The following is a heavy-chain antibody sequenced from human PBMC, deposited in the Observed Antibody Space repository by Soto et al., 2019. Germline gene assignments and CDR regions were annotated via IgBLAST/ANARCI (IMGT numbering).Heavy chain of an antibody. CDR3: AKACKFSTSKPYYYYYMDV. CDR2: ISGSGGST. V-gene: IGHV3-23*01. D-gene: IGHD2-2*01. CDR1: GFTFSSYA. J-gene: IGHJ6*03. Sequence: GGSLRLSCAASGFTFSSYAMRWVRQALGKGLEWVSAISGSGGSTYYADSVKGRFTISRDNSKNTLYLQMNSLRAEDTAVYYCAKACKFSTSKPYYYYYMDVWGKGTRVTVSS.